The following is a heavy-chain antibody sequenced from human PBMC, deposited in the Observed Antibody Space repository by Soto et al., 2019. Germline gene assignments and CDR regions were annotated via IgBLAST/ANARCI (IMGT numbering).Heavy chain of an antibody. CDR1: GFTFSSYG. Sequence: PGGSLRLSCAASGFTFSSYGMHWVRQAPGKGLEWVAVIWYDGSNKYYADSVKGRFTISRAKSKNTLDLQMNSLRADDTAVYSCARDRPDSAMFSSCFDYWGQGTLVTVSS. CDR3: ARDRPDSAMFSSCFDY. CDR2: IWYDGSNK. D-gene: IGHD3-10*02. V-gene: IGHV3-33*01. J-gene: IGHJ4*02.